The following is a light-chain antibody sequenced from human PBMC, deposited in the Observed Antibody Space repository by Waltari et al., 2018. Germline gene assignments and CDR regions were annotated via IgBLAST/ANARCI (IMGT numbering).Light chain of an antibody. J-gene: IGLJ1*01. CDR2: DVS. CDR1: SSDVGGYNY. CDR3: SSYTSSSLWV. V-gene: IGLV2-14*03. Sequence: QSALTQPASVSGSPGQSITISCTGTSSDVGGYNYVSWYQHHPGKAPKLMIYDVSNRPSGVSNRFSCSKSGNTASLTISGLQAEDEADYYCSSYTSSSLWVFGTGTKVTVL.